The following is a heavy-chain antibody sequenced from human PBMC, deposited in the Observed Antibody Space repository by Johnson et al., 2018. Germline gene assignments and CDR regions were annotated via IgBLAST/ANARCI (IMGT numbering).Heavy chain of an antibody. D-gene: IGHD2-2*01. CDR3: ARVFCSSTRGYAMDV. CDR1: GGYISTYY. V-gene: IGHV4-59*01. J-gene: IGHJ6*04. Sequence: QVQLQESGPGLVKPSETLSLTCSVSGGYISTYYWSWIRQPPGKGLEWIGYMYNSGKTNYNPSLKSRVTISADTSKNQFSLKLNSVSAADTAIYYCARVFCSSTRGYAMDVWGKGTTFTVSS. CDR2: MYNSGKT.